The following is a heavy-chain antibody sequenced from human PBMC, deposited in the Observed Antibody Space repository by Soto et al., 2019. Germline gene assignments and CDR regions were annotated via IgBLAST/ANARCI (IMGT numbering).Heavy chain of an antibody. D-gene: IGHD6-13*01. J-gene: IGHJ4*02. CDR1: GFSLSTSGVG. CDR3: PHRQGARYSSSWFDY. CDR2: IYWDDDK. V-gene: IGHV2-5*02. Sequence: QITLKESGPTLVKPTQTLTLTCTFSGFSLSTSGVGVGWIRQPPGKALEWLALIYWDDDKRYSPSLKIRLTITKDTSKTRVVHTMTNMDPVDTATYYCPHRQGARYSSSWFDYWGQGTLVTVSS.